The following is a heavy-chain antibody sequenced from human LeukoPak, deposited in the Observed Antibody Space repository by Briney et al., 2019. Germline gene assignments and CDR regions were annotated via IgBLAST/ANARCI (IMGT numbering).Heavy chain of an antibody. CDR1: GYTFTGYY. D-gene: IGHD1-26*01. V-gene: IGHV1-24*01. J-gene: IGHJ5*02. Sequence: GASVKVSCKASGYTFTGYYMHWVRQAPGKGLEWMGGFDPEDGETIYAQKFQGRVTMTEDTSTDTAYMELSSLRSEDTAVYYCATYTPAHSGSYLGNWFDPWGQGTLVTVSS. CDR2: FDPEDGET. CDR3: ATYTPAHSGSYLGNWFDP.